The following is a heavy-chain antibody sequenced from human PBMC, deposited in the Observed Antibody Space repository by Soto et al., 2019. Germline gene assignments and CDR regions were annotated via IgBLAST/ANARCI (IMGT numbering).Heavy chain of an antibody. D-gene: IGHD5-12*01. CDR3: ARDIATTNANWFDP. J-gene: IGHJ5*02. CDR2: ISYDGSNK. CDR1: GFTFSSYA. V-gene: IGHV3-30-3*01. Sequence: GGSLRLSCAASGFTFSSYAMHWVRQAPGKGLEWVAVISYDGSNKYYADSVKGRFTISRDNSKNTLYLQMNSLRAEDTAVYYCARDIATTNANWFDPWGQGTLVTVSS.